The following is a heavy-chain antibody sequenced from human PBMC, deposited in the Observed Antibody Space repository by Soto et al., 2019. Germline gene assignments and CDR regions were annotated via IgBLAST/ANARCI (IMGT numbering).Heavy chain of an antibody. CDR1: GFTVSSSY. V-gene: IGHV3-53*01. J-gene: IGHJ4*02. D-gene: IGHD3-3*01. Sequence: GWSLRLSCAASGFTVSSSYTSWVRHAPGKGLEWVSVIYSGGSTYYADSVKGRFTISRDNSKNTLYLQMNSLRAEDTAVYYCARVGYKYYDFWSGFFDYWGQGTLVTVSS. CDR2: IYSGGST. CDR3: ARVGYKYYDFWSGFFDY.